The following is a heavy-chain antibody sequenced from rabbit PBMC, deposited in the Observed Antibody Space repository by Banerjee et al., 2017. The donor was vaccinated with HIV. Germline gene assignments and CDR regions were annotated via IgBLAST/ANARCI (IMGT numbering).Heavy chain of an antibody. CDR3: ARDLAGVTGWNFNL. Sequence: QLEESGGDLVKPEGSLTLTCTASGFSFSSTYWICWVRQAPGKGPEWIACIDAGSTGNTYYVSWAKGRFTISRTSSTTVTLQMTSLTAADTATYFCARDLAGVTGWNFNLWGPGTLVTVS. V-gene: IGHV1S45*01. CDR1: GFSFSSTYW. J-gene: IGHJ4*01. CDR2: IDAGSTGNT. D-gene: IGHD4-1*01.